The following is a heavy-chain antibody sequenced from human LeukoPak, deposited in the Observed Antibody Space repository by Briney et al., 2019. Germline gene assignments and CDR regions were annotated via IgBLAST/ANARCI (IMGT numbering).Heavy chain of an antibody. CDR2: ISTYNANT. V-gene: IGHV1-18*04. Sequence: GASVKVSCKASGYTFTSYGISWVRQAPGQGLGWMGWISTYNANTHYAQELQGRATLTTDTSTSTAYMELRSLRSDDTAMYYCAAFGRGWRANRYYFDYWGQGTLVTVSS. D-gene: IGHD3-22*01. CDR1: GYTFTSYG. CDR3: AAFGRGWRANRYYFDY. J-gene: IGHJ4*02.